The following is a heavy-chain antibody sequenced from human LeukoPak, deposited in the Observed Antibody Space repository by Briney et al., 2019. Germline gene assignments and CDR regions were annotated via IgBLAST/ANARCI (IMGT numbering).Heavy chain of an antibody. J-gene: IGHJ4*02. V-gene: IGHV3-66*01. D-gene: IGHD2-2*01. Sequence: GGSLRLSCAASGFTVSSNYMSWVRQAPGKGLEWVSVIYSGGSTYYADSVKGRFTISRDNSKNTLYLQMNSLRAEDTAVYYCARDRPGYCSSTSCYDSPYWGQGTLVTVSS. CDR3: ARDRPGYCSSTSCYDSPY. CDR1: GFTVSSNY. CDR2: IYSGGST.